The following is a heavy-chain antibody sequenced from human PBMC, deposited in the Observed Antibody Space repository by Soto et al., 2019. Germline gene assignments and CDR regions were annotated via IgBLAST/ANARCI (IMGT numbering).Heavy chain of an antibody. V-gene: IGHV4-34*01. Sequence: SQTLSLTCSVYRGSFSSYSWTWILNSPFKLLVFIWQINHSVGTNYNPSLKSRVAISLLSSKNHFSLELSSVTAADTAVYYCARGLFSENSYSGGWYYFDSWGQGTLVTVSS. D-gene: IGHD1-26*01. CDR2: INHSVGT. CDR1: RGSFSSYS. CDR3: ARGLFSENSYSGGWYYFDS. J-gene: IGHJ4*02.